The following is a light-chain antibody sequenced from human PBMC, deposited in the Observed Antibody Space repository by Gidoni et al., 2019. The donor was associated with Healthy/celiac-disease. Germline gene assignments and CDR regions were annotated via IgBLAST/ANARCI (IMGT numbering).Light chain of an antibody. V-gene: IGLV3-19*01. CDR1: SLRSYY. Sequence: SSELTQDPAVSVALGQTVRITCQGDSLRSYYASWYQQKQGKAPVLVFYGKNNRPSGIPDRFSGSSSGNTASLTITGAQAEDEADYYCNSRDSSGNHLVFGGGTKLTVL. CDR3: NSRDSSGNHLV. J-gene: IGLJ2*01. CDR2: GKN.